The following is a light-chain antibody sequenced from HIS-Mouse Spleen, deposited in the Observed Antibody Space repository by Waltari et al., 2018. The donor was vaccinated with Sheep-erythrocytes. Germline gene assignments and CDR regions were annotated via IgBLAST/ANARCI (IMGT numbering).Light chain of an antibody. Sequence: QSALTPPRSVSGSPGQSVTIPCTGTSRAVCGSNYLSWYQHHPGKAPKLMIYDVSKRPSGVPDRFSGSKSGNTASLTISGLQAEDEADYYCCSYAGSYNHVFATGTKVTVL. V-gene: IGLV2-11*01. CDR3: CSYAGSYNHV. CDR2: DVS. J-gene: IGLJ1*01. CDR1: SRAVCGSNY.